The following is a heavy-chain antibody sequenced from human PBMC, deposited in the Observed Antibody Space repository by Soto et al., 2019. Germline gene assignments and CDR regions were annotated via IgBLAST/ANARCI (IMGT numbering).Heavy chain of an antibody. J-gene: IGHJ6*03. Sequence: QVQLVESGGGLVKPGGSLRLSCAASGFTFSDYYMSWIRQAPGKGLEWVPYISSSGSTIYYADSVKGRFTISRDNAKNSLYLQMNSLRAEDTAVYYCARDRHDFWSGYYKSDYYYYYMDVWGKGTTVTVSS. CDR1: GFTFSDYY. CDR2: ISSSGSTI. V-gene: IGHV3-11*01. CDR3: ARDRHDFWSGYYKSDYYYYYMDV. D-gene: IGHD3-3*01.